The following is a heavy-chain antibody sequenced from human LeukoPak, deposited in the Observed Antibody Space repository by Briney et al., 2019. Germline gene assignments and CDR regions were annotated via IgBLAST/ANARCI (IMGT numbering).Heavy chain of an antibody. Sequence: SVKVSCKASGGTFSSYAISWVRQAPGQGLEWMGGIIPIFGTANYAQKFQGRVTITADKSTSTAYMELSSLRSEDTAVYYCARGAGRAAAGTRGYYYYYYMDVWGKGTTVTVSS. D-gene: IGHD6-13*01. J-gene: IGHJ6*03. CDR3: ARGAGRAAAGTRGYYYYYYMDV. CDR2: IIPIFGTA. V-gene: IGHV1-69*06. CDR1: GGTFSSYA.